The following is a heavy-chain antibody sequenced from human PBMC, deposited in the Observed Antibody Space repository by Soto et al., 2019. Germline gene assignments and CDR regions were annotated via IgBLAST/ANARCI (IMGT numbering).Heavy chain of an antibody. Sequence: PGGSLSLSGPASEFTFSSYPMNWVRQAPGKGLEWVPAISGSGGSTYYADSVKGRFTISRDSSKNTLDLQMNSLRAEVLVLYYCAKGNSWFLALVLYIWGQGTMVNVSS. CDR1: EFTFSSYP. V-gene: IGHV3-23*01. J-gene: IGHJ3*02. D-gene: IGHD2-8*02. CDR3: AKGNSWFLALVLYI. CDR2: ISGSGGST.